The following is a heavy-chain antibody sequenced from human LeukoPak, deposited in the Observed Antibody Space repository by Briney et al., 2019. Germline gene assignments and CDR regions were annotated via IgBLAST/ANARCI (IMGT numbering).Heavy chain of an antibody. J-gene: IGHJ5*02. CDR1: GGSISSYY. D-gene: IGHD3-10*01. V-gene: IGHV4-4*07. CDR3: ARSGPGVRGVSGKNWFDP. CDR2: IYTSGST. Sequence: SETLSLTCTVSGGSISSYYWSWIRQPAGKGLEWIGRIYTSGSTNYNPSLKSRVTMSVDTSKNQFSLKLSSVTAADTAVYYCARSGPGVRGVSGKNWFDPWGQGTLVTVSS.